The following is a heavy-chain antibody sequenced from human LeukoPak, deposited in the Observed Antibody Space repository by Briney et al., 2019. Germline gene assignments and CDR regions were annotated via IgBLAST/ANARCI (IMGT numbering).Heavy chain of an antibody. V-gene: IGHV1-69*06. Sequence: ASVKVSCKASGGTFNSYAISWARQAPGQGLEWMGGIIPIFGTTNYARKFRGRVTLTADKSTRTAYMELSSLRSEDTAVYYCARGVYYGRRGFDPWGQGTLVTVSS. J-gene: IGHJ5*02. D-gene: IGHD3-10*01. CDR2: IIPIFGTT. CDR1: GGTFNSYA. CDR3: ARGVYYGRRGFDP.